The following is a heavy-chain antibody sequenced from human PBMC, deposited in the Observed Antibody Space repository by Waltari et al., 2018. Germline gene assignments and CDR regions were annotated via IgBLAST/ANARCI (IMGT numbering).Heavy chain of an antibody. Sequence: QVQLVESGGGVVQLGTSLRISCEASGLTFRNYGFHWVRQAPGKALDWVAVISSDGNFKYHADSVKGRFTISRDNSRNTLYLQMDSLTIEDTGVYFCAKEKRNVGVDYWGQGILVTVSS. CDR1: GLTFRNYG. CDR2: ISSDGNFK. D-gene: IGHD3-10*02. CDR3: AKEKRNVGVDY. V-gene: IGHV3-30*18. J-gene: IGHJ4*02.